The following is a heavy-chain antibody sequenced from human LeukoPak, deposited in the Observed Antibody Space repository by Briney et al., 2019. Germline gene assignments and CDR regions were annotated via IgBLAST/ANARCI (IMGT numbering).Heavy chain of an antibody. Sequence: SETLSLTCTVSGGSISSGDYYWSWIRQPPGKGLEWIGYIYYSGSTYYNPSLKSRVTISVDTSKNQFSLKLSSVTAADTAVYYCATMVRGVIIPSYWGQGTLVTVSS. V-gene: IGHV4-30-4*01. CDR2: IYYSGST. J-gene: IGHJ4*02. CDR1: GGSISSGDYY. CDR3: ATMVRGVIIPSY. D-gene: IGHD3-10*01.